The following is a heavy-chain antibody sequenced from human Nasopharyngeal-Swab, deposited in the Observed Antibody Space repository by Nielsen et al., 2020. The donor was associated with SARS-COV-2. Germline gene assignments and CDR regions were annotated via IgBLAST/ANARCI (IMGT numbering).Heavy chain of an antibody. J-gene: IGHJ5*02. CDR3: ASLPNPYQGWFDP. Sequence: GESLKISCKGSGYSFTSYRIGWVRQMPGKGLEWMGIIYPGDSDTRYSPSFQGQVTISADKSISTAYLQWSSLKASDTAMYYCASLPNPYQGWFDPWGQGTLVTVSS. V-gene: IGHV5-51*01. CDR1: GYSFTSYR. D-gene: IGHD2-2*01. CDR2: IYPGDSDT.